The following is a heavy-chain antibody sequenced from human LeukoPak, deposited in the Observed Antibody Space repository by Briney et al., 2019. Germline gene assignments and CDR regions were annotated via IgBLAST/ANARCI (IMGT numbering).Heavy chain of an antibody. V-gene: IGHV4-34*01. Sequence: GSLRLSCAASGFTFDDYGMSWIRQPPGKGLEWIGEINHSGSTNYNPSLKSRVTISVDTSKNQFSLKLSSVTAADTAVYYCVREKVTTAGNWFDPWGQGTLVTVSS. J-gene: IGHJ5*02. D-gene: IGHD4-11*01. CDR3: VREKVTTAGNWFDP. CDR2: INHSGST. CDR1: GFTFDDYG.